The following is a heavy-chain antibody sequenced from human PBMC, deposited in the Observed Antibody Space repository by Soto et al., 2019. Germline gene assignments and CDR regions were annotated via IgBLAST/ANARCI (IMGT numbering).Heavy chain of an antibody. CDR1: W. CDR2: IKQDGSEK. Sequence: WGRRVSKKTGKGLEWVANIKQDGSEKYYVDSVKGRFTLSRDNAKNSLYLQMNSLRAEDTAVYYCARVWGLGYVGFPPAFWGHGTLVPVSS. J-gene: IGHJ4*01. D-gene: IGHD5-12*01. V-gene: IGHV3-7*01. CDR3: ARVWGLGYVGFPPAF.